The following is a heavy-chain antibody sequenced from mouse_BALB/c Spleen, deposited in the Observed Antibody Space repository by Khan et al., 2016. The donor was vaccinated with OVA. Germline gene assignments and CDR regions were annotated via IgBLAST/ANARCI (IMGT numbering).Heavy chain of an antibody. Sequence: EVELVESGGDLVKPGGSLKLSCAASGFTFSSYSMSWVRQTPDNRLVWVATFSSGGDYTYYPDSVKGRFTISRDNAKNTLYLQMSSLKSEDTAMYYCASHLTGSFAYWGQGTLVTVSA. D-gene: IGHD4-1*01. CDR2: FSSGGDYT. V-gene: IGHV5-6*01. CDR1: GFTFSSYS. CDR3: ASHLTGSFAY. J-gene: IGHJ3*01.